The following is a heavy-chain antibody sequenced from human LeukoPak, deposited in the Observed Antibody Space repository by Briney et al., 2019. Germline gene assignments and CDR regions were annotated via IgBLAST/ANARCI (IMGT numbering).Heavy chain of an antibody. CDR3: AIVPSSGWPYYFDY. J-gene: IGHJ4*02. Sequence: ASVKVSCKASGYTFTSYDINWVRQATGQGLEWMGWMNPNSGNTGYAQKFQGRVTMTRNTSISTASMELSSLRSEDTAVYYCAIVPSSGWPYYFDYWGQGTLVTVSS. CDR2: MNPNSGNT. V-gene: IGHV1-8*01. D-gene: IGHD6-19*01. CDR1: GYTFTSYD.